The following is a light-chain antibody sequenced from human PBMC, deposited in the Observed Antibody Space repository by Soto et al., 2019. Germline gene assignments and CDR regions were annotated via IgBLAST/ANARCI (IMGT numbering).Light chain of an antibody. CDR2: EVA. J-gene: IGLJ2*01. Sequence: QSALTQPASVSGSPGQSITISCTGTNSDVGAYTYVSWYQQHPGNAPKLLIYEVADRPSGVSDRFSGSKSGNTASLTISALQAEDEAVYYCSSYATSGTNVIFGGGTKLTVL. CDR1: NSDVGAYTY. CDR3: SSYATSGTNVI. V-gene: IGLV2-14*03.